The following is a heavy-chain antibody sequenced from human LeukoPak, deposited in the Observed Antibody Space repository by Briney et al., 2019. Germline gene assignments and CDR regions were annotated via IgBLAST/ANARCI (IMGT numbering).Heavy chain of an antibody. CDR3: ARAYCSSTSCYGYFDY. CDR1: GFTFSSYA. Sequence: PGGSLRLSCAASGFTFSSYAMHWVHQAPGKGLEWVAVIWYDGSNKYYADSVKGRFTISRDNSKNTLYLQMNSLRAEDTAVYYCARAYCSSTSCYGYFDYWGQGTLVTVSS. J-gene: IGHJ4*02. D-gene: IGHD2-2*01. CDR2: IWYDGSNK. V-gene: IGHV3-33*08.